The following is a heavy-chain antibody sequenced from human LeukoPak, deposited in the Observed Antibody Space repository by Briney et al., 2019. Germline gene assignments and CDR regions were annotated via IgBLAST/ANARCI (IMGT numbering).Heavy chain of an antibody. J-gene: IGHJ6*03. Sequence: SETLSLTCTVSGGSISSYYWGWIRQPPGKGLEWIGSIYYSGSTYYNPSLKSRVTISVDTSKNQFSLKLSSVTAADTAVYYCARLRYYDSSGYYYYYYYYMDVWGKGTTVTISS. CDR3: ARLRYYDSSGYYYYYYYYMDV. CDR1: GGSISSYY. D-gene: IGHD3-22*01. CDR2: IYYSGST. V-gene: IGHV4-39*01.